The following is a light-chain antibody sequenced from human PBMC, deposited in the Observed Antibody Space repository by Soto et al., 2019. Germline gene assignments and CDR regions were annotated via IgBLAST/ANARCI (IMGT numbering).Light chain of an antibody. CDR2: DVS. V-gene: IGLV2-14*01. CDR3: SSYTSSSSPYV. CDR1: SSDVGGYKH. Sequence: QSALTQPASVSGSPGQSITISCTGTSSDVGGYKHVSWYQQHPGKAPKVMIYDVSNRPSGVSNRFSGSKSGNTASLTISGLQAEDEADYYCSSYTSSSSPYVFGTGTKVTV. J-gene: IGLJ1*01.